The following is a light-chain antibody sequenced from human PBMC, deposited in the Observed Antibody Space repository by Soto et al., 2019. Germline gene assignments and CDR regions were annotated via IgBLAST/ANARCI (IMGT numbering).Light chain of an antibody. V-gene: IGLV1-44*01. Sequence: QSVLTQPPSASGTPGQRVTISCSGXSSNIGSNTVNWYQQLPGTAPKLLIYSNNQRPSGVPDRFSGSKSGTSASLAISGLQSEDEADYYCAAWDDSLNGLYVFGTGTKVTVL. J-gene: IGLJ1*01. CDR1: SSNIGSNT. CDR3: AAWDDSLNGLYV. CDR2: SNN.